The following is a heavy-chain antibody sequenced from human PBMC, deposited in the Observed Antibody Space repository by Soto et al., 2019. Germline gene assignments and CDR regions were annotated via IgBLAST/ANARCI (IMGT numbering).Heavy chain of an antibody. J-gene: IGHJ4*02. D-gene: IGHD6-19*01. CDR2: IRSKGYGGTT. Sequence: QSGGSLRLSCTASGITFGDHAMSWVRQAPGKGLEWVGFIRSKGYGGTTEYAASVKDRFTISRDDSKNIAYLQMKSLKNEDTAVYYCTATPLSNGWPWIGFNFWGQGNLVTVSS. V-gene: IGHV3-49*04. CDR1: GITFGDHA. CDR3: TATPLSNGWPWIGFNF.